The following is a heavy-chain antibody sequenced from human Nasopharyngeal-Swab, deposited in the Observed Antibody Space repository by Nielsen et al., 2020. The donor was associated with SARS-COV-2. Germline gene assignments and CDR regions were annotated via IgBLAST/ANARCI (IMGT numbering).Heavy chain of an antibody. J-gene: IGHJ5*02. Sequence: GESLKISCAASGFTFSNAWMSWVRQAPGKGLEWVGRIKSKTDGGTTDYAAPVKGRFTISRDDSKNTLYLQMNSLKTEDTAVYYCTTDTLSPYCSGGSCYPGWFDPWGQGTLATVSS. CDR1: GFTFSNAW. V-gene: IGHV3-15*01. D-gene: IGHD2-15*01. CDR2: IKSKTDGGTT. CDR3: TTDTLSPYCSGGSCYPGWFDP.